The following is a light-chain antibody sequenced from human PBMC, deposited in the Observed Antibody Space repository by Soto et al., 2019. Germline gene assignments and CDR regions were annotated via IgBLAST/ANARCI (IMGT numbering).Light chain of an antibody. Sequence: QSVLTQPPSASGTPGHRVTISCSGSSSNIGSNYVSWCQQHPGKAPKLMIYEVSKRPSGVSNRFSGSKSGNTASLTISGLQAEDEADYYCCSYAGSSVYVFGTGTKVTVL. CDR1: SSNIGSNY. V-gene: IGLV2-23*02. CDR2: EVS. CDR3: CSYAGSSVYV. J-gene: IGLJ1*01.